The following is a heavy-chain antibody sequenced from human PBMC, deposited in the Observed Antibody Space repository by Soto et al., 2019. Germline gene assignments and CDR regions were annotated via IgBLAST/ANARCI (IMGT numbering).Heavy chain of an antibody. V-gene: IGHV3-23*01. CDR3: AKDPDIVVVPAAMYFDH. CDR2: ISGSGGST. J-gene: IGHJ4*02. CDR1: GFTFSSYA. D-gene: IGHD2-2*01. Sequence: GGSLRHSCAPSGFTFSSYAMISVRQAPGKGLEWVSAISGSGGSTYYADSVKGRFTISRDNSKNTLYLQMNSLRAEDTAVYYCAKDPDIVVVPAAMYFDHWGQGTLVTVSS.